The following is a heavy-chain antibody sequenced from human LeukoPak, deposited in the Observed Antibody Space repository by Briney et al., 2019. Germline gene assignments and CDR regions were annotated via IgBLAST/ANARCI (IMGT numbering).Heavy chain of an antibody. CDR1: GFTFSDCG. V-gene: IGHV3-30*03. CDR2: ISYEGSGK. Sequence: PGGSLRLSCAASGFTFSDCGMHWVRQAPGKGLEWVAVISYEGSGKFYADSVKGRFTISRDNSKYTLYLQMNSLRAEDTAVYYCARVDYGDYEEDAFDIWGQGTMVTVSS. D-gene: IGHD4-17*01. CDR3: ARVDYGDYEEDAFDI. J-gene: IGHJ3*02.